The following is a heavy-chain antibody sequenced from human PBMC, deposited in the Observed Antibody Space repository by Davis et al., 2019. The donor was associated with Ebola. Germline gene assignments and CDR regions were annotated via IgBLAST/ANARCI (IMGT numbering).Heavy chain of an antibody. Sequence: AASVKVSCKASGYTFTSYAMHWVRQAPGQRLEWMGWINAGNGNTKYSQKFQGRVTITRDTSASTAYMELSSLRSEDTAVYYCARDSVYRGFDIWGQGTMVTVSS. CDR3: ARDSVYRGFDI. J-gene: IGHJ3*02. CDR1: GYTFTSYA. D-gene: IGHD1-14*01. CDR2: INAGNGNT. V-gene: IGHV1-3*01.